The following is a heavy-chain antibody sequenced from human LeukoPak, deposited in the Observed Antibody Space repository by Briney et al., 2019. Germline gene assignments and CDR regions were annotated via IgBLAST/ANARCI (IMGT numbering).Heavy chain of an antibody. Sequence: ASVKVSCKASGYTFTGYYMHWVRQAPGQGLEWMGWINPNSGGTNYAQKFQGRVTMTRDTSISTAYMELSRLRSDDTAVYYCARGPAGTYYYDSSXYXHFDYWGQGTLVTVS. J-gene: IGHJ4*02. V-gene: IGHV1-2*02. D-gene: IGHD3-22*01. CDR3: ARGPAGTYYYDSSXYXHFDY. CDR2: INPNSGGT. CDR1: GYTFTGYY.